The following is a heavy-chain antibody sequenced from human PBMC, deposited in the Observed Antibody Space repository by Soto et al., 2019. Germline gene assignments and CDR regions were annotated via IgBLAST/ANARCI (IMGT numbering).Heavy chain of an antibody. Sequence: ASVKVSCKASGYTFSSYYIHWVRQAPGQGLKWMGVISPSGGATSYAQRFQGRVTMARETSTSTVYMELSSLRSEDTAVYYCARDQTVTTHYYYALDVWGQGTTVTVSS. J-gene: IGHJ6*02. CDR2: ISPSGGAT. D-gene: IGHD4-17*01. V-gene: IGHV1-46*01. CDR3: ARDQTVTTHYYYALDV. CDR1: GYTFSSYY.